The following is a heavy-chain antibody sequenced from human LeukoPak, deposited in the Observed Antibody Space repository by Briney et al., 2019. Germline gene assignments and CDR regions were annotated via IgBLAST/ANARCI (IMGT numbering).Heavy chain of an antibody. CDR3: ARQGQYQLLPFDN. J-gene: IGHJ4*02. V-gene: IGHV4-59*08. CDR2: IHYSGST. CDR1: GGSISSYY. Sequence: SETLSLTCTVSGGSISSYYWSWIRQPPGKGLEWIGHIHYSGSTNYNPSLKSRVTISVDTSKNQFSLKLSSVNAADTAVYYCARQGQYQLLPFDNWGQGTLVTVSS. D-gene: IGHD2-2*01.